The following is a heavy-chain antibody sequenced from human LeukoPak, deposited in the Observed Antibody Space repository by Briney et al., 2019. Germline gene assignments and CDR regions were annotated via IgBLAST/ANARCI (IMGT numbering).Heavy chain of an antibody. CDR1: TINNNA. Sequence: TINNNAISWVRQAPGQGLEWMGRIIPIFGTANYAQKLQGRVTITADKSTSTAYMELSSLRSEDTAVYYCARDRCGSGSYWSWLDPWGRETRDTVSS. V-gene: IGHV1-69*06. D-gene: IGHD3-10*01. CDR3: ARDRCGSGSYWSWLDP. CDR2: IIPIFGTA. J-gene: IGHJ5*02.